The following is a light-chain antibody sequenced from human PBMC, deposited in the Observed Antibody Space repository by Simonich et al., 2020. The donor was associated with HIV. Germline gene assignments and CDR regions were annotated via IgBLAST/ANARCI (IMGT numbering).Light chain of an antibody. J-gene: IGKJ3*01. V-gene: IGKV4-1*01. Sequence: DIVMTQSPDSLAVSLGARATINCKSSQGVLYSSNNKNYLAWYQQKPGQPPKLLIYWASTREFGVPDRFSGSGSGTDFTLTIRSLQAEDVAVYYCQQYYGSPSFGPGTKVDIK. CDR2: WAS. CDR1: QGVLYSSNNKNY. CDR3: QQYYGSPS.